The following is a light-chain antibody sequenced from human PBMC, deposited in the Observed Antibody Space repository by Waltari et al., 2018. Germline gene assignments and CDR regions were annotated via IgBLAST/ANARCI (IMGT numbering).Light chain of an antibody. Sequence: QLVLTQSPSASASLGASVKLTCTLSSGHSSNVIAWLQQQPGKGPRYLMKVNGDGSHSKGDEIPDRFSGSSSGAERYLTISSLQSGDEADYYCQTGGHGTWVFGGGTKLTVL. CDR1: SGHSSNV. CDR3: QTGGHGTWV. CDR2: VNGDGSH. V-gene: IGLV4-69*01. J-gene: IGLJ3*02.